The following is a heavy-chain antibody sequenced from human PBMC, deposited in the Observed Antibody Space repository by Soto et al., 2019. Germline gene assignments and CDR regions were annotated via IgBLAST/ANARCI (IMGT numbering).Heavy chain of an antibody. CDR3: ARVGSGYDLYPLDV. J-gene: IGHJ6*04. D-gene: IGHD5-12*01. Sequence: SETLSLTCTVSGGSISSYYWSWIRQPPGKGLEWIGYIYFSGSTKYNPSLRSRVTISVDTSKNQFSLKLSSVTAADTAVYYCARVGSGYDLYPLDVWGKGTTVTVSS. CDR1: GGSISSYY. V-gene: IGHV4-59*01. CDR2: IYFSGST.